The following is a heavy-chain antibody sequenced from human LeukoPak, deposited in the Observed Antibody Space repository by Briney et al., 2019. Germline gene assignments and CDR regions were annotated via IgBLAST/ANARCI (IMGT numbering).Heavy chain of an antibody. V-gene: IGHV4-4*02. D-gene: IGHD6-13*01. CDR1: GGSISSSNW. CDR3: ASRAAAGTDYFDY. CDR2: IYHSGST. J-gene: IGHJ4*02. Sequence: SETLSLTCAVSGGSISSSNWWSWVRPPPGKGLEWIGEIYHSGSTNYNPPLKSRVTISVDKSKNQFSLRLSSVTAADTAVYYCASRAAAGTDYFDYWGQGTLVTVSS.